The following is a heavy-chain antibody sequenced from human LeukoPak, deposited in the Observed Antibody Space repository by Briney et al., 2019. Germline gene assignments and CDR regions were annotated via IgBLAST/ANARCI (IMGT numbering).Heavy chain of an antibody. J-gene: IGHJ4*02. Sequence: PGGSLRLSCAASGFTLSTYWMNCVRQAPGKGLEWVANIKQDGSEKYYVASVKGRFTISRDNAKNSLYLQMNSLRAEDTAVYYCASLGYCSSTSCYPDYWGQGTLVTVSS. D-gene: IGHD2-2*01. CDR1: GFTLSTYW. CDR2: IKQDGSEK. CDR3: ASLGYCSSTSCYPDY. V-gene: IGHV3-7*01.